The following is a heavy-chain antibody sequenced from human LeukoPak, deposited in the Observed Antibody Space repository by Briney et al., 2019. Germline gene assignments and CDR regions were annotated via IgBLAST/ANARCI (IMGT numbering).Heavy chain of an antibody. CDR3: ARVRTAFDY. J-gene: IGHJ4*02. CDR1: GYTFTTYD. V-gene: IGHV1-8*01. D-gene: IGHD1-1*01. Sequence: GASVRVSCKASGYTFTTYDINWVRQAAGQGLEWMGWMNPNSGNTGYAQKFQGRVTMTRDTSISTAYMELSSLTSEDTGVYYCARVRTAFDYWGQGTLVTVSS. CDR2: MNPNSGNT.